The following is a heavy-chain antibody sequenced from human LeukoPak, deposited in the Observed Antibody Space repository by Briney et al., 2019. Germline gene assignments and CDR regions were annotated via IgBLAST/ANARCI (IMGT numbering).Heavy chain of an antibody. CDR2: ISGSGIDT. Sequence: GGSPRLSCAASGFTFSSYPMSWVRQAPGKGLEWVSSISGSGIDTYYADSVKGRFTISRDNSKNTLYLQMNSLRAEDTAIYYCASKKYGEIYAYGDSWGQGTLVTVSS. V-gene: IGHV3-23*01. D-gene: IGHD3-10*01. J-gene: IGHJ4*02. CDR1: GFTFSSYP. CDR3: ASKKYGEIYAYGDS.